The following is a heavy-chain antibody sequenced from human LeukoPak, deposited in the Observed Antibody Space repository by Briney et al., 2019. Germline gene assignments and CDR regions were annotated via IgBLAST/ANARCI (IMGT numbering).Heavy chain of an antibody. J-gene: IGHJ3*02. V-gene: IGHV4-39*01. CDR1: GGSISSSSFY. D-gene: IGHD3-3*01. Sequence: SETLSLTCTVSGGSISSSSFYWGWIRQPPGKGLEWIGSIYYSGSTYYNPSLKSRVTISVDTSKNQFSLKLSSVTAADTAVYYCAGERRITIFGVVTAPGDAFDIWGQGTMVTVSS. CDR2: IYYSGST. CDR3: AGERRITIFGVVTAPGDAFDI.